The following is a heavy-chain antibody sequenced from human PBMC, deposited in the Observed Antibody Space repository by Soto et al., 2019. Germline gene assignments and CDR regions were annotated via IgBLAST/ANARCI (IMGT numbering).Heavy chain of an antibody. CDR3: ARHVATGHLLFDY. V-gene: IGHV5-10-1*01. CDR1: GYSFTSYW. D-gene: IGHD5-12*01. Sequence: GESLKISCKGSGYSFTSYWISWVRQMPGRGLEWMGRIDPSDSYTNYSPSFQGHVTISADKSISTAYLQWSSLKASDTAMYYCARHVATGHLLFDYWGQGTLVTVSS. CDR2: IDPSDSYT. J-gene: IGHJ4*02.